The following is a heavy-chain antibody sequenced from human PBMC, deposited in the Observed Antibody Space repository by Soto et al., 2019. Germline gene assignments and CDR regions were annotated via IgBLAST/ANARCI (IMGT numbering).Heavy chain of an antibody. CDR1: GGSISSYY. V-gene: IGHV4-59*01. Sequence: SETLSLTCTVSGGSISSYYWSWIRQPPGKGLEWIGYIYYSGSTNYNPSLKSRVTISVDTSKNQFSLKLSSVTAADTAVYYCERAGDYGDFYFDYWGQGTLVTVSS. CDR3: ERAGDYGDFYFDY. CDR2: IYYSGST. J-gene: IGHJ4*02. D-gene: IGHD4-17*01.